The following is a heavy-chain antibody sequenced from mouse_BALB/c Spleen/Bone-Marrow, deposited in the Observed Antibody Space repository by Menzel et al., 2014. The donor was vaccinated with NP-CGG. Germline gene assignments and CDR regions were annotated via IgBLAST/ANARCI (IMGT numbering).Heavy chain of an antibody. Sequence: DVHLVESGAELVKPGASVKLSCTASGFNIKDTYMHWVKRRPEQGLERIGRIDPANGNTKYDPKFQGMATITADTSSNTAYLQLSSLTSEDTAVYYCARLGNYGPSYAMDYGGQGTSVTVSS. CDR2: IDPANGNT. J-gene: IGHJ4*01. CDR3: ARLGNYGPSYAMDY. D-gene: IGHD2-1*01. V-gene: IGHV14-3*02. CDR1: GFNIKDTY.